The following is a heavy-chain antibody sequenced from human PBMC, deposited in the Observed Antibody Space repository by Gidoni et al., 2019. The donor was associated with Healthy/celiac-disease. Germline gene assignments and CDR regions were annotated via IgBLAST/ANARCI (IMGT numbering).Heavy chain of an antibody. Sequence: EVQLVESGGRLVKPGGPLRLSCAASGFTFSSYSMSWVRQAPGKGLEWVSSISSSSSYIYYADSVKGRFTISRDNAKNSLYLQMNSLRAEDTAVYYCARAIVVSDAFDIWGQGTMVTVSS. D-gene: IGHD3-22*01. J-gene: IGHJ3*02. CDR3: ARAIVVSDAFDI. CDR1: GFTFSSYS. V-gene: IGHV3-21*01. CDR2: ISSSSSYI.